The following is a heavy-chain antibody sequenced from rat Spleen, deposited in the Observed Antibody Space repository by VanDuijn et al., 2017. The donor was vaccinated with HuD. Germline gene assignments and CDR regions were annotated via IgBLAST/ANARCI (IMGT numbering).Heavy chain of an antibody. CDR3: ARADVAGLSTDGI. V-gene: IGHV2-13*01. CDR2: IWGKGNT. CDR1: GFSLSNYA. D-gene: IGHD1-2*01. Sequence: QVQLKESGPGLVQPSQTLSLTCTVSGFSLSNYAVNWVRQPPGKGLEWMGVIWGKGNTNYNSALKSRLSISRDTSKSQIYLKMNSLQTEDTATYFCARADVAGLSTDGIWGQGIMVTVSS. J-gene: IGHJ2*01.